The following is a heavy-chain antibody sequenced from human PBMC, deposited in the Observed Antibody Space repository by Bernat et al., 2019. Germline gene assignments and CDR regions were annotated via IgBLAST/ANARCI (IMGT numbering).Heavy chain of an antibody. V-gene: IGHV3-30-3*01. CDR3: ARDGYDSCGYYPDPIDY. CDR2: ISYDGSNK. CDR1: GFTFSSYA. D-gene: IGHD3-22*01. J-gene: IGHJ4*02. Sequence: QVQLVESGGGVVQPGRSLRLSCAASGFTFSSYAMHWVRQAPGKGLEWVAVISYDGSNKYYADSVKGRFTISRDNSKNTLYLQMNSLRAEDTAVYYCARDGYDSCGYYPDPIDYWGQGTLVTVSS.